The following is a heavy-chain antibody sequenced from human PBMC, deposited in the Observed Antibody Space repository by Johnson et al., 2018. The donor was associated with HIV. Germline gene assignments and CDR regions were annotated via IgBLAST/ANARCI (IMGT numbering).Heavy chain of an antibody. J-gene: IGHJ3*02. Sequence: VQLVESGGGLVQPGGSLRLSCAASGFTVSSNYMSWVRQAPGKGLEWVSGISWNSGSIGYADSVKGRFTISRDNAKNSLYLQMNSLRAEDTALYYCAKDSATVVSDGAFDIWGQGTMVTVSS. CDR1: GFTVSSNY. CDR2: ISWNSGSI. CDR3: AKDSATVVSDGAFDI. D-gene: IGHD4-23*01. V-gene: IGHV3-9*01.